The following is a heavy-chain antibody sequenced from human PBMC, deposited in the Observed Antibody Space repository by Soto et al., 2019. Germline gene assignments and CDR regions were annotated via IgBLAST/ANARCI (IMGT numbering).Heavy chain of an antibody. CDR3: ARGLDTAGYGYYYGMDV. Sequence: WVKVCCKGSGGTFSSYSISWVLQAPGQGLEWMGGIIPIFGTANYAQKFQGRVTITADESTSTAYMELSSLRSEDTAVYYCARGLDTAGYGYYYGMDVWGQGTTVTVSS. J-gene: IGHJ6*02. CDR2: IIPIFGTA. V-gene: IGHV1-69*01. D-gene: IGHD5-18*01. CDR1: GGTFSSYS.